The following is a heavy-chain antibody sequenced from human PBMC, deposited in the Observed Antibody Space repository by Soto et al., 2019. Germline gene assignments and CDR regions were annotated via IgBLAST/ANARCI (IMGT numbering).Heavy chain of an antibody. D-gene: IGHD4-17*01. CDR3: ARAYSDYGRYFDL. J-gene: IGHJ2*01. CDR2: IDYSGTT. Sequence: QVQLQESGPGLVKPSQTLSLTCTVSAGSMSSGGHFWSWIRQNPGKGLEWIAYIDYSGTTYYNPSLKSRVVVTVDTSEKQFSLKLSSVTAADPAVYYCARAYSDYGRYFDLWGRGTLVTVSS. V-gene: IGHV4-31*03. CDR1: AGSMSSGGHF.